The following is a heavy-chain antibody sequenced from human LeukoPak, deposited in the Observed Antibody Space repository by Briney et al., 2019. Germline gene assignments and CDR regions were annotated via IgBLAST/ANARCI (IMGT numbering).Heavy chain of an antibody. CDR3: ARVTDWNDLDY. CDR2: IISTGTI. D-gene: IGHD1-1*01. Sequence: SETLSLTCTVSGGSISSYYWSWIRQPAGKRLEWIGYIISTGTINYNPSLKSRVTISIDTSKNQLSLQLTSVTAADTAVYYCARVTDWNDLDYWGQGTLVTVSS. V-gene: IGHV4-59*01. J-gene: IGHJ4*02. CDR1: GGSISSYY.